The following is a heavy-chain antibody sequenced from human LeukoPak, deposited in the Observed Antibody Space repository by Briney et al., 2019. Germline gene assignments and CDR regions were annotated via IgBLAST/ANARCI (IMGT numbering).Heavy chain of an antibody. CDR2: IYYSGST. CDR1: GGSISSSSYY. V-gene: IGHV4-39*07. J-gene: IGHJ4*02. CDR3: AREAEAVRTLLEWLSGTPFDY. D-gene: IGHD3-3*01. Sequence: SETLSLTCTVSGGSISSSSYYWGWIRQPSGKGLEWIGSIYYSGSTYYNPSLKSRVTISVDTSKNQFSLKLSSVTAADTAVYYCAREAEAVRTLLEWLSGTPFDYWGQGTLVTVSS.